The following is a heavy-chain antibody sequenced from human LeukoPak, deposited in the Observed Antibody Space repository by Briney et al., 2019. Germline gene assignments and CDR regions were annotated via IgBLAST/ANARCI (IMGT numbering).Heavy chain of an antibody. V-gene: IGHV3-23*01. CDR1: GFTFSSYA. Sequence: GGSLRLSCAASGFTFSSYAMSWVREAPGKGLEWVSAICGSGGSTYYADSVKGRFTISRDNSKNTLYLQMNSLRAEDTAVYYCAKDVAVAGTGYDYWGQGTLVTVSS. CDR3: AKDVAVAGTGYDY. CDR2: ICGSGGST. D-gene: IGHD6-19*01. J-gene: IGHJ4*02.